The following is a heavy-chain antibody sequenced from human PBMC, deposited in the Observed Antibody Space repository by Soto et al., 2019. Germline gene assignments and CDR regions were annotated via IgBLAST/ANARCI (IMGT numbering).Heavy chain of an antibody. J-gene: IGHJ5*02. CDR1: GYTFTSYG. Sequence: GASVKVSCKASGYTFTSYGISWVRQAPGQGLEWMGWISAYNGKTNYAQKLQGRVTMTTEKSTSTAYMELRSLRSDDTAVYYCARDSFGWWFDPWGQGTLVTVSS. D-gene: IGHD3-3*01. CDR3: ARDSFGWWFDP. CDR2: ISAYNGKT. V-gene: IGHV1-18*01.